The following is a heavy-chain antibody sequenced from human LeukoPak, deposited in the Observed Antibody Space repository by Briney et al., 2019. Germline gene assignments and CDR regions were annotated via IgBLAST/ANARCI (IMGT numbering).Heavy chain of an antibody. CDR2: ISSSSSSI. Sequence: GGSLRLSCAASRFTFSSYSMIWVRQAPGKGLEWVSSISSSSSSIYYADSVKGRFNISRDNAKNSLYLQMNSLRAEDTAVYYCARASKYYYDSSGYPLDYWGQGTLVTVSS. CDR1: RFTFSSYS. V-gene: IGHV3-21*01. J-gene: IGHJ4*02. D-gene: IGHD3-22*01. CDR3: ARASKYYYDSSGYPLDY.